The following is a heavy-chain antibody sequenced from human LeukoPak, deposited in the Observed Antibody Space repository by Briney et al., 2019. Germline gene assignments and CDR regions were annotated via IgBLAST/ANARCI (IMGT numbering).Heavy chain of an antibody. D-gene: IGHD6-13*01. J-gene: IGHJ4*02. CDR2: TSYDGSDE. V-gene: IGHV3-30-3*01. CDR3: ARSDSSSWHLFDS. Sequence: PGGSPRLSCAASGFTFSTYAMHWVRQTPGKGLEWVAITSYDGSDEHYTDSVKGRFTISRDNSMNALYLQMNSLRSEDTAVYYCARSDSSSWHLFDSWGQGTLVTVSS. CDR1: GFTFSTYA.